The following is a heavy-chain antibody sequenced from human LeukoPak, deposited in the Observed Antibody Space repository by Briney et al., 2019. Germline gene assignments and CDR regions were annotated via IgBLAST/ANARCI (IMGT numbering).Heavy chain of an antibody. J-gene: IGHJ4*02. CDR2: INPNSGGT. Sequence: GASVKVSCKASGYTFTGYYMHWVRQAPGQGLEWMGRINPNSGGTNYAQKFQGRVTMTRDTSISTAYMELSRLRSDDTAVYYCASSSGYYAEAFDYWGQGTLVTVSS. D-gene: IGHD3-22*01. CDR1: GYTFTGYY. V-gene: IGHV1-2*06. CDR3: ASSSGYYAEAFDY.